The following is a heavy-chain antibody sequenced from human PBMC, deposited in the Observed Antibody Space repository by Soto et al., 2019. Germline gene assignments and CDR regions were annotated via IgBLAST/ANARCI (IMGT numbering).Heavy chain of an antibody. CDR3: ARVSWDFTTLDY. J-gene: IGHJ4*02. V-gene: IGHV1-8*01. D-gene: IGHD3-3*01. CDR2: MNPNSGNT. Sequence: VASVKVSCKASGYTFTSYDINWVRQATGQGLEWMGWMNPNSGNTGYAQKFQGRVTMTRNTSISTAYMELSSLRSEDTAVYYCARVSWDFTTLDYWGQGTLVTVSS. CDR1: GYTFTSYD.